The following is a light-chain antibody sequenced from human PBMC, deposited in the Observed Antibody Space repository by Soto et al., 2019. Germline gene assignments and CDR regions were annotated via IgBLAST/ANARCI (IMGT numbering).Light chain of an antibody. V-gene: IGKV1-12*01. Sequence: DIQMTQSPSSVSASVGDRVTITCRTSQDISSWLAWYQQEPGKAPKLLIYAASSLQSGVPSRFSGSGSGTDSTLTISSLQPEDFATYYCQPANSFPLTFGGGTKVEIK. CDR3: QPANSFPLT. CDR1: QDISSW. J-gene: IGKJ4*01. CDR2: AAS.